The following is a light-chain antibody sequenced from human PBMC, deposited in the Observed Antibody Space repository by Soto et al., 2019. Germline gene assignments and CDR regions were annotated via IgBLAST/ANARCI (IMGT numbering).Light chain of an antibody. CDR2: GSS. J-gene: IGKJ2*01. CDR3: QLYGNSLYT. CDR1: QTVSSIY. V-gene: IGKV3-20*01. Sequence: EIVLTQSPGTLSLSPGERATLSCRASQTVSSIYLAWYQQKPGQAPRLLIYGSSNRATGNPDKFSGSGSGRGFNLTISRLDPEDFAVYYCQLYGNSLYTFGQGTKLEIK.